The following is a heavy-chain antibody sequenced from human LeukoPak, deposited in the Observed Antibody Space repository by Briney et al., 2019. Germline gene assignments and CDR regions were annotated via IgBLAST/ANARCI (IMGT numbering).Heavy chain of an antibody. CDR2: IFYDGSNK. CDR1: GFTFSNYG. D-gene: IGHD3-22*01. CDR3: AKYDNSGRAGGY. V-gene: IGHV3-33*06. Sequence: SLRLSCAASGFTFSNYGMHWVRQAPGKGLEWVAVIFYDGSNKYYADSVKGRFTISRDNSRNTLYLQMNSLRAEDTAMYYCAKYDNSGRAGGYWGQGTLVTVSS. J-gene: IGHJ4*02.